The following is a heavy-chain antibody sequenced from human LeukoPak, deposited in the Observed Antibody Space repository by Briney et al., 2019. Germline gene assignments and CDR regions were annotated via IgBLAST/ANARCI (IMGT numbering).Heavy chain of an antibody. V-gene: IGHV1-2*02. D-gene: IGHD3-10*01. Sequence: ASVKVSCKASGYTFSDYYLHWVRQAPGQGLEWMAWINPNNGGTNYAQNFQGRVTVTRDTSISTTYMELNNLRSDDTAVYYCARDRVRTLDYWGQGTLVTVSS. CDR1: GYTFSDYY. CDR3: ARDRVRTLDY. J-gene: IGHJ4*02. CDR2: INPNNGGT.